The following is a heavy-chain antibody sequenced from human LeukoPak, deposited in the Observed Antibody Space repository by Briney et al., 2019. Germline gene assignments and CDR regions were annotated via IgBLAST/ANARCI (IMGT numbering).Heavy chain of an antibody. CDR2: IIPIFGTA. CDR3: ARGTSGSYSYPIGAFDI. J-gene: IGHJ3*02. V-gene: IGHV1-69*05. CDR1: GGTFSSYA. D-gene: IGHD1-26*01. Sequence: GASVKVSCKASGGTFSSYAISWVRQALGQGLEWMGGIIPIFGTANYAQKFQGRVTITTDESTSTAYMELSSLRSEDTAVYYCARGTSGSYSYPIGAFDIWGQGTMVTVSS.